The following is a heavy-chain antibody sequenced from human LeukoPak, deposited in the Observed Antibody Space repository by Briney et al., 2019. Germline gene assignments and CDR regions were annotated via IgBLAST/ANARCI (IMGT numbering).Heavy chain of an antibody. CDR1: GGSISTSSYY. Sequence: SETLSLTCTVSGGSISTSSYYWGWVRQPPGKGLEWIGNIFYSGSTYYSPSLKSRVTISLDTSRNQFSLKLNSVTAADTAVYYCARDLEAAAGYFDYWGQGTLVTVSS. J-gene: IGHJ4*02. CDR3: ARDLEAAAGYFDY. CDR2: IFYSGST. V-gene: IGHV4-39*07. D-gene: IGHD6-13*01.